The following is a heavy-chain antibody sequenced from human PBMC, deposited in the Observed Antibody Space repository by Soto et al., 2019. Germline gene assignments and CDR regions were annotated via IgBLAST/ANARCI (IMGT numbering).Heavy chain of an antibody. D-gene: IGHD6-19*01. V-gene: IGHV1-69*13. CDR2: IIPIFGTA. CDR3: ARGQQWYGMDV. J-gene: IGHJ6*02. CDR1: GGTFSSYA. Sequence: ASVKVSCKASGGTFSSYAISWVRQAPGQGLEWMGGIIPIFGTANYTQEFQGRVTITADESTSTAYMELSSLRSEDTAVYYCARGQQWYGMDVWGQGTTVTVSS.